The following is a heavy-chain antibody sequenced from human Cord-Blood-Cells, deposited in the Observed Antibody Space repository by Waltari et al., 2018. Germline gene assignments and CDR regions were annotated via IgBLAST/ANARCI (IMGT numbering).Heavy chain of an antibody. J-gene: IGHJ4*02. CDR2: IWYDGSNK. D-gene: IGHD1-26*01. CDR3: ARDRGSGSYYFDH. V-gene: IGHV3-33*01. Sequence: QVQLVESGGGVVQPGRSLRLSCAASGFTFSSYGMHWVRQAPGKGLEWVAVIWYDGSNKYYADSVKGRFTISRDNSKNTLYLQMNSLRAEDTAVYYCARDRGSGSYYFDHWGQGTLVTVSS. CDR1: GFTFSSYG.